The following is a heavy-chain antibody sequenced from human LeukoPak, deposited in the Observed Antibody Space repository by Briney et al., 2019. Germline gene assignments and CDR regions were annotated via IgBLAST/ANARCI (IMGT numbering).Heavy chain of an antibody. Sequence: GESLKISCKGSGYRFSSYWIGWVRQMPGKGLEWMGIIYPGDSDTRYSPSFQGQVTISADKSISTAYLQWSSLKASDTAMYYCARPRPHDSSAYYHYWGQGTLVTVSS. CDR1: GYRFSSYW. D-gene: IGHD3-22*01. CDR3: ARPRPHDSSAYYHY. J-gene: IGHJ4*02. CDR2: IYPGDSDT. V-gene: IGHV5-51*01.